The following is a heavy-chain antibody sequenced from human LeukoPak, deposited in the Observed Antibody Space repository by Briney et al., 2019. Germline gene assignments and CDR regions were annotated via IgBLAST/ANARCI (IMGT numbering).Heavy chain of an antibody. CDR1: GFTFSSYA. J-gene: IGHJ6*02. V-gene: IGHV3-30-3*01. CDR2: ISYDGSNK. Sequence: PGGSLRLSCAASGFTFSSYAMHWVRQAPGKGLEWVAVISYDGSNKYYADSVKGRFTISRGNSKNTLYLQMNSLRAEDTAVYYCARYDARYGMDVWGQGTTVTVSS. D-gene: IGHD1-1*01. CDR3: ARYDARYGMDV.